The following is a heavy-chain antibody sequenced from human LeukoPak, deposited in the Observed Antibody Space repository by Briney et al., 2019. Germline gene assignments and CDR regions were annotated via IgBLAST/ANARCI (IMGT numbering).Heavy chain of an antibody. CDR2: TYYRYKWYN. V-gene: IGHV6-1*01. CDR1: GGSVSSNSAA. CDR3: AREGPHYYDSSGYLDY. D-gene: IGHD3-22*01. Sequence: SQTLSLTRAISGGSVSSNSAAWNWIRQSPSRGLEWLGRTYYRYKWYNDYAVSVKSRITIDPDTSKNQFSLQLNSVTPEDTAVYCCAREGPHYYDSSGYLDYWGQGPLVTVSS. J-gene: IGHJ4*02.